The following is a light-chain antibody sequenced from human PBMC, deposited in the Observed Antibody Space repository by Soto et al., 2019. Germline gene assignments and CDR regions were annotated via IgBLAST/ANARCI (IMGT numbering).Light chain of an antibody. CDR1: QSVSSY. J-gene: IGKJ2*01. CDR2: DAS. CDR3: HQRSNWPPYT. V-gene: IGKV3-11*01. Sequence: EIVLTQSPATLSLSPRERATLSCRASQSVSSYLAWYQQKPGQAPRLLNYDASNRATGIPARFSGSGSGTDFTLTISSLEPEDFAVYYCHQRSNWPPYTFGQGTKLEIK.